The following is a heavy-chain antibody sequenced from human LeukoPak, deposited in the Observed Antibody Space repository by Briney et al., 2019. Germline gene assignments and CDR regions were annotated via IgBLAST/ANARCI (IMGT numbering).Heavy chain of an antibody. CDR1: GFTFSSYA. CDR3: AKAIGTSCYGGIDY. CDR2: ISGSGGST. V-gene: IGHV3-23*01. J-gene: IGHJ4*02. Sequence: QPGGSLRLSCAASGFTFSSYAMSWVRQAPGKGLEWVSTISGSGGSTYYADSVKGRFTISRDNSKSTLYLQMNSLRAEDTAVYYCAKAIGTSCYGGIDYWGQGTLVTVSS. D-gene: IGHD2-2*01.